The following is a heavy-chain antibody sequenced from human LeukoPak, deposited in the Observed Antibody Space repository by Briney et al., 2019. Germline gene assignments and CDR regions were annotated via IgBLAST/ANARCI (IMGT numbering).Heavy chain of an antibody. J-gene: IGHJ2*01. D-gene: IGHD4-17*01. CDR3: VECGGGDYDSDWYFDL. V-gene: IGHV3-49*04. Sequence: GGSLRLSCTASGFTLGDYTVSWVRQAPGKGLEWLGFIRTKGDGATPEYAASVKGRFTIARDDSNGVVYLQMNSLRSEDTAVYYCVECGGGDYDSDWYFDLWGRGTPVTASS. CDR2: IRTKGDGATP. CDR1: GFTLGDYT.